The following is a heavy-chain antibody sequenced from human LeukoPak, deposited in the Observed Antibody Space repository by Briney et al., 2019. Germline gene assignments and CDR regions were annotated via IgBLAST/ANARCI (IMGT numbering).Heavy chain of an antibody. D-gene: IGHD3-3*01. CDR1: GGSINSYH. V-gene: IGHV4-59*01. J-gene: IGHJ6*03. CDR3: ARTQRDDFWSGYSRYYYYYMDV. CDR2: IYYGGST. Sequence: SETLSLTCTVSGGSINSYHWSWIRQPPGKGLEWIGYIYYGGSTNYNPSLKSRVTISLDTSKNQFSLKLSSVTAADTAVYYCARTQRDDFWSGYSRYYYYYMDVWGKGTTVTVSS.